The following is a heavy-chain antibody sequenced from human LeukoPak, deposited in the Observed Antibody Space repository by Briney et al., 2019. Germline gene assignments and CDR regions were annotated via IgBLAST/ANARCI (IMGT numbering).Heavy chain of an antibody. CDR2: VNPKTGGT. CDR1: GYTFTSYD. Sequence: ASVKVSCKASGYTFTSYDINWVRQAPRQGLEWMGWVNPKTGGTNYARKFQGRVTMTRDTSINTVNMELSRLTSDDTAVYYCAREFSSKLEWLAYVTGDDAFDVWGQGTMITVS. D-gene: IGHD3-3*01. CDR3: AREFSSKLEWLAYVTGDDAFDV. V-gene: IGHV1-2*02. J-gene: IGHJ3*01.